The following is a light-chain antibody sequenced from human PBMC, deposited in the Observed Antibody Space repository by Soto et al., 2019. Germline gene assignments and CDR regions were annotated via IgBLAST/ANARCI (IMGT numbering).Light chain of an antibody. CDR1: SSDVGDYNY. Sequence: QSALPQPASVSGSPRQSITISCTGTSSDVGDYNYVSWYQQHPGKAPKLIIYGVSNRPSGISNRFSGSKSGNTTSLTVSGLQAEDEADYYCSSYTATNTLVFGGGTKLTVL. V-gene: IGLV2-14*01. J-gene: IGLJ2*01. CDR2: GVS. CDR3: SSYTATNTLV.